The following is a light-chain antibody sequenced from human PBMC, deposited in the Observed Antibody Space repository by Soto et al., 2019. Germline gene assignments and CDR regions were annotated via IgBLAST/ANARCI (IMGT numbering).Light chain of an antibody. Sequence: QSVLTQPPSASGTPGQRITISCSGSSSNLGSNYVFWYQQHPGAAPQLLLYNNNQRPSGGPARFSGSKSGTSASLAIGGLRSEDEAAYYCSAWDDSMSGVVFGGGTKLTVL. CDR1: SSNLGSNY. CDR2: NNN. V-gene: IGLV1-47*02. J-gene: IGLJ3*02. CDR3: SAWDDSMSGVV.